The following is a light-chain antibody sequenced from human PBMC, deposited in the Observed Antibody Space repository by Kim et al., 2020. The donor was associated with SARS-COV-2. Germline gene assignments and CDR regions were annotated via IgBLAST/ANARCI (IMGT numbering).Light chain of an antibody. CDR3: QQSDSPLT. J-gene: IGKJ3*01. CDR2: TAS. V-gene: IGKV1-39*01. CDR1: QSVRTY. Sequence: SASVGDTLTITCRASQSVRTYLNWYQQKPGKAPKLLIHTASTLQSGVPSRFSGSGSETDFTLTISSLQPEDFATYYCQQSDSPLTFGPGTKVDIK.